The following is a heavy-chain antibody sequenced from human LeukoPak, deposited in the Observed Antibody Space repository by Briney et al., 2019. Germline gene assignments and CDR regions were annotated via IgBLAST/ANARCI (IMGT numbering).Heavy chain of an antibody. D-gene: IGHD3-10*01. CDR3: ARGAPLWFGELSPNTEFDS. Sequence: SETLSLTCAVYGESFSGYYWSWIRQPPGKGLEWIGEINHSGSTNYNPSLKSRVTISVDTSKNQFSLKLSSVTAADTAVYYCARGAPLWFGELSPNTEFDSWGQGTLVTVSS. J-gene: IGHJ5*01. CDR1: GESFSGYY. V-gene: IGHV4-34*01. CDR2: INHSGST.